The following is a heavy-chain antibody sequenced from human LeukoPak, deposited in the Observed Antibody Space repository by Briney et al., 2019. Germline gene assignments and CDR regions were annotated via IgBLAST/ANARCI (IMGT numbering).Heavy chain of an antibody. CDR1: GYTFTGYY. Sequence: SVKVSCKASGYTFTGYYMHWVRQAPGKGLEWMGGFDPEDGETIYAQKFQGRVTMTEDTSTDTAYMELSSLRSEDTAVYYCATSRPSYCSSRCALYGMDVWGQGTTVTVSS. J-gene: IGHJ6*02. CDR2: FDPEDGET. V-gene: IGHV1-24*01. CDR3: ATSRPSYCSSRCALYGMDV. D-gene: IGHD2-2*01.